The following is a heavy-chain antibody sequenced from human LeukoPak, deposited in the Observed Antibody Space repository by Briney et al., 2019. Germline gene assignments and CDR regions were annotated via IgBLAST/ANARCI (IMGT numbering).Heavy chain of an antibody. Sequence: GGSLRLSCGASGFSFRNYGMHWVRQAPGKGLGWVAFIRNGGNSKYYTDSVKGRFTVSRDNSKNTLYLQLNSLKTDDTAVYYCAKTYGDYNDISLPFDYWGQGTLVTVSS. CDR1: GFSFRNYG. D-gene: IGHD4-17*01. V-gene: IGHV3-30*02. CDR3: AKTYGDYNDISLPFDY. J-gene: IGHJ4*02. CDR2: IRNGGNSK.